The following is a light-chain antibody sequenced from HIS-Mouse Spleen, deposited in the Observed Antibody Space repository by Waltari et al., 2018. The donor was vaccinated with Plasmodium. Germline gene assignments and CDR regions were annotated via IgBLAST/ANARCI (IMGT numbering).Light chain of an antibody. J-gene: IGLJ2*01. CDR2: HDS. V-gene: IGLV3-1*01. Sequence: SYELTQPPSVSVSPGQTASITCSGDKLGDKYACWYQQKPGQSPVLVIYHDSKRPSGIPERFSGPNSGKTATLTISGTQAMDEADYYCQAWDSSAAWVFGGGTKLTVL. CDR3: QAWDSSAAWV. CDR1: KLGDKY.